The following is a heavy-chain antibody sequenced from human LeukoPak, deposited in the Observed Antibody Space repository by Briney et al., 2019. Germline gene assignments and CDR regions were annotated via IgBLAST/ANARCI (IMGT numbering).Heavy chain of an antibody. Sequence: SETLSLTCAVSGYSISSGHYWVWIRQPPGKGLEYIGNIYHSGSSHYNPSLKSRVTIPVDTSNNQFSLKLSSVTAADTAVYYCARAKNPYYYYYYMDFWGRGTTVTVSS. CDR1: GYSISSGHY. J-gene: IGHJ6*03. V-gene: IGHV4-38-2*01. CDR3: ARAKNPYYYYYYMDF. CDR2: IYHSGSS.